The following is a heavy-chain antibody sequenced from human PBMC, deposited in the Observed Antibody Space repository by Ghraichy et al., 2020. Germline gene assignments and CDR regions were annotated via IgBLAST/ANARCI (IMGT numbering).Heavy chain of an antibody. CDR2: ISSSSSYI. D-gene: IGHD1-26*01. CDR3: ARLGIVGATTLDY. V-gene: IGHV3-21*01. CDR1: GFTFSSYS. J-gene: IGHJ4*02. Sequence: GGSLRLSCAASGFTFSSYSMNWVRQAPGKGLEWVSSISSSSSYIYYADSVKGRFTISRDNAKNSLYLQMNSLRAEDTAVYYCARLGIVGATTLDYWGQGTLVTVSS.